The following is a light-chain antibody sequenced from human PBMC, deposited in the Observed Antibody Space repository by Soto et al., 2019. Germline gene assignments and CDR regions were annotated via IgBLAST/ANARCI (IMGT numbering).Light chain of an antibody. V-gene: IGLV1-51*01. J-gene: IGLJ1*01. CDR1: SSNIGNNY. CDR2: DNN. CDR3: GTWDSSLSAYV. Sequence: VLTQPPSVSAAPGQKVTISCSGSSSNIGNNYVSWYQQLSGTAPKLLIYDNNKRPSGIPDRFSGSKSGTSATLGITGLQTGDEADYYCGTWDSSLSAYVFGTGTKV.